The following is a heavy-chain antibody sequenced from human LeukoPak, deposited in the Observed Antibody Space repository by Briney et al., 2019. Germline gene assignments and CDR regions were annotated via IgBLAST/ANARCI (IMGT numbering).Heavy chain of an antibody. CDR3: ARDSGTTGEVKFDP. J-gene: IGHJ5*02. D-gene: IGHD3-10*01. CDR2: IYNSGST. V-gene: IGHV4-4*07. Sequence: PSETLSLTCSVSGDSISYFYWSWIRQPAGKGLEWIGRIYNSGSTTYNPSLKSRVTMSVDTSKNQFSLKLSSVTAADTAVYYCARDSGTTGEVKFDPWGQGTLVTVSS. CDR1: GDSISYFY.